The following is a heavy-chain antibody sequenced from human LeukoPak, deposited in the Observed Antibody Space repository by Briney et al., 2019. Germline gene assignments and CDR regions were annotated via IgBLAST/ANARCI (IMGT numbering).Heavy chain of an antibody. D-gene: IGHD3/OR15-3a*01. CDR2: INQDGSQK. V-gene: IGHV3-7*01. Sequence: GGSLRLSCAASGFTFGSCWMNWVRQTPGKGLEWVANINQDGSQKFYVDSVKGRFTISRDNANNSLYLQMNSLRAEDTAVYYCAKEIGRLGVPLYDYWGRGTLVTASS. CDR3: AKEIGRLGVPLYDY. CDR1: GFTFGSCW. J-gene: IGHJ4*02.